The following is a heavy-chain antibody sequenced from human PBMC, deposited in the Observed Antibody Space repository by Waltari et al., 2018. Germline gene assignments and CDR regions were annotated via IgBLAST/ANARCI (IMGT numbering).Heavy chain of an antibody. V-gene: IGHV3-30-3*01. J-gene: IGHJ4*02. CDR2: ISYDGSNK. CDR1: GFTLNTYA. CDR3: ARDDYGDY. Sequence: VQLVESGGGVVQPGTSLLLLFPASGFTLNTYAMHWVRQAPGKGLEGVAVISYDGSNKYYADSVKGRFTISRDNSKNTLYLQMNSLRAEDTAVYYCARDDYGDYWGQGTLVTVSS.